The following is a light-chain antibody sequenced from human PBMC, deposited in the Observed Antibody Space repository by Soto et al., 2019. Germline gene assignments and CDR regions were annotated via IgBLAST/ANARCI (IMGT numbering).Light chain of an antibody. CDR2: KVS. CDR1: SSDVGGYNY. Sequence: QSALTQPPSVSGSPGQSVTISCTGTSSDVGGYNYFSWYQQHRGKAPKLMIYKVSSRPSVVSKLSCGNKSGNTASLTISGLQAEDEADYCCSSYTSMSGLVFGGGTKVTVL. V-gene: IGLV2-14*01. CDR3: SSYTSMSGLV. J-gene: IGLJ2*01.